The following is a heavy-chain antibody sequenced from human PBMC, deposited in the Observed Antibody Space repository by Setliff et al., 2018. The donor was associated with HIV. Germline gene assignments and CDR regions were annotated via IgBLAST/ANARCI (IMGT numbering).Heavy chain of an antibody. J-gene: IGHJ4*02. CDR3: ARQGLVLVPASIDWRLPPSPIDY. Sequence: SETLSLTCTVSGGSISSNNYYWGWIRQPPGKGLEWIASIYYSGSTYYNPSLKSRITISVDTSKNQFSLRLGSVTAADTAVYYCARQGLVLVPASIDWRLPPSPIDYWGQGALVTSPQ. CDR2: IYYSGST. V-gene: IGHV4-39*01. D-gene: IGHD2-2*01. CDR1: GGSISSNNYY.